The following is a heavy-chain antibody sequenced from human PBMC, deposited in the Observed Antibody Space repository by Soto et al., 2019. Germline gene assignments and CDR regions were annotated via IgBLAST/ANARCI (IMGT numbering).Heavy chain of an antibody. CDR2: IYYSGST. D-gene: IGHD4-17*01. J-gene: IGHJ6*02. CDR1: GGSISSGDYY. Sequence: SETLSLTCTVSGGSISSGDYYWSWIRQPPGKGLEWVGYIYYSGSTYYNPSLKSRVTISVDTSKNQFSLKLSSVTAADTAVYYCAREGTTSVFGMDVWGQGTTVTVSS. V-gene: IGHV4-30-4*01. CDR3: AREGTTSVFGMDV.